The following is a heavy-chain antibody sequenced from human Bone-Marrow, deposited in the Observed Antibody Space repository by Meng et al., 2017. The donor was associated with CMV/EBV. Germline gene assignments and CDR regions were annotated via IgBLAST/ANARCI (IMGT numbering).Heavy chain of an antibody. CDR2: ISSSSSYI. CDR1: GFTFSSFS. Sequence: GGSLRLSCAASGFTFSSFSMNWVRQAPGKWLEWVSSISSSSSYIYYAASVKGRFTISRDNAKNSLYLQMNSLRAEDRAVYYCARGYCSSTSCKGYDSSGYYYFDPWGQGTLVTVSS. V-gene: IGHV3-21*01. CDR3: ARGYCSSTSCKGYDSSGYYYFDP. J-gene: IGHJ5*02. D-gene: IGHD3-22*01.